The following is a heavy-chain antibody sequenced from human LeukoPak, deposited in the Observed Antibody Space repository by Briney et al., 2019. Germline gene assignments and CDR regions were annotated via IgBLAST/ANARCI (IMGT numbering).Heavy chain of an antibody. V-gene: IGHV3-23*01. CDR2: ISGNGGST. CDR1: GLTFSNYA. D-gene: IGHD1-14*01. J-gene: IGHJ4*02. Sequence: GGSLRLSCAVSGLTFSNYAMSWVRQAPGKGLEWVSAISGNGGSTYHADSVKGRFTISRDNSKNTLYLQMNTLRAEDTAVYYCARGLGSTGRYYFDYWGQGTLVTVSS. CDR3: ARGLGSTGRYYFDY.